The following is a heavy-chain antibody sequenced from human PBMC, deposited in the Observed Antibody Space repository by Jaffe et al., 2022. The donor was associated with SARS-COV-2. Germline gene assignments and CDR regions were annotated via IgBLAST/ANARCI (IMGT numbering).Heavy chain of an antibody. J-gene: IGHJ5*02. Sequence: QVQLVESGGGVVQPGRSLRLSCAASGFTFSSYGMHWVRQAPGKGLEWVAVIWYDGSNKYYADSVKGRFTISRDNSKNTLYLQMNSLRAEDTAVYYCARGTGYSSGSKGFDPWGQGTLVTVSS. V-gene: IGHV3-33*01. CDR1: GFTFSSYG. CDR2: IWYDGSNK. D-gene: IGHD6-19*01. CDR3: ARGTGYSSGSKGFDP.